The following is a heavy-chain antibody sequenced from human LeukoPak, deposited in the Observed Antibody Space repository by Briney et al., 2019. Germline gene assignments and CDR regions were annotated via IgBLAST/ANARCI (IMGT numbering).Heavy chain of an antibody. V-gene: IGHV4-38-2*02. CDR3: AASEYSSDFDY. CDR1: GYSISSGYY. D-gene: IGHD2/OR15-2a*01. Sequence: SETLSLTCTVSGYSISSGYYWGWIRQPPGKGLEWIGSIYHSGSTYYNPSLKSRVTISVDTSKNQFSLKLSSVTAADTAVYYCAASEYSSDFDYWGQGTLVTVSS. J-gene: IGHJ4*02. CDR2: IYHSGST.